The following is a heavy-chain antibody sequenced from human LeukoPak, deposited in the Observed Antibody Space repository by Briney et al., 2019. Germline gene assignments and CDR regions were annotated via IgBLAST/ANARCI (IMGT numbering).Heavy chain of an antibody. CDR3: AREGSGGTIYYFDY. Sequence: PSETLSLTCAVDGGSFSGYYWSWVRQPPGRGLEWIGEINHSGSTNYNPSLKSRVTISVATSKNQFSLKLSSVTAADTAVYYCAREGSGGTIYYFDYWGQGTRVTVSS. J-gene: IGHJ4*02. CDR2: INHSGST. D-gene: IGHD3-9*01. V-gene: IGHV4-34*01. CDR1: GGSFSGYY.